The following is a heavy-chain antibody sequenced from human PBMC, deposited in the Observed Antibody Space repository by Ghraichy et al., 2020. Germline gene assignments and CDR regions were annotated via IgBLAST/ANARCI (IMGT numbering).Heavy chain of an antibody. CDR2: ISGSGGST. CDR1: GFTFSSYA. CDR3: AKDLRRDIVVVVAATSAFDI. D-gene: IGHD2-15*01. V-gene: IGHV3-23*01. Sequence: GALRLSCAASGFTFSSYAKSWVRQAPGKGLEWVSAISGSGGSTYYADSVKGRFTISRDNSKNTLYLQMNSLRAEDTAVYYCAKDLRRDIVVVVAATSAFDIWGQGTMVTVSS. J-gene: IGHJ3*02.